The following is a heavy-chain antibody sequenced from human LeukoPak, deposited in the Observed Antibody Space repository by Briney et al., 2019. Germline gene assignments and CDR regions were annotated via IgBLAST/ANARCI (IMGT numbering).Heavy chain of an antibody. V-gene: IGHV3-53*01. J-gene: IGHJ4*02. D-gene: IGHD1-26*01. CDR3: ARGHRVGPTN. CDR2: IYSGGST. Sequence: PGGSLRLSCASSGFTVSSNYMSWVRQARGKGLDGVSVIYSGGSTYYADSVKCRFTISRDNSKNTLHLQLNSLRAEHTAVYYCARGHRVGPTNWGQGTLVTVSS. CDR1: GFTVSSNY.